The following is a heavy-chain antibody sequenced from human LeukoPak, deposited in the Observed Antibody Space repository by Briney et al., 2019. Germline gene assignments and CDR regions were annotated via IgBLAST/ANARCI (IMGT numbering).Heavy chain of an antibody. Sequence: GGSLRLSCAASGFTFSSYWMHWVRHAPGKGLLWVSRINSDGTTTYYADSVKGRFTISRDNAKNTLYLQVNSLRAEDTAVYYCARGNYYGMDVWGQGTTVTVSS. J-gene: IGHJ6*02. CDR2: INSDGTTT. V-gene: IGHV3-74*01. CDR1: GFTFSSYW. CDR3: ARGNYYGMDV.